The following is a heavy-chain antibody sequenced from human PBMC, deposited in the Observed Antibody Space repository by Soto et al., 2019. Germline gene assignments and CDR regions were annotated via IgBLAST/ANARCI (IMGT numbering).Heavy chain of an antibody. V-gene: IGHV3-23*01. D-gene: IGHD6-13*01. Sequence: GGSLRLSCAASGFTFSSYAMSWVRQAPGKGLEWVSAISGGGGSTYYADSVKGRFTISRDNSKNPLYLQMNSLRAEDTAVYYCAKEKIGAAGGQIDYWGQGTLVTVSS. CDR2: ISGGGGST. J-gene: IGHJ4*02. CDR3: AKEKIGAAGGQIDY. CDR1: GFTFSSYA.